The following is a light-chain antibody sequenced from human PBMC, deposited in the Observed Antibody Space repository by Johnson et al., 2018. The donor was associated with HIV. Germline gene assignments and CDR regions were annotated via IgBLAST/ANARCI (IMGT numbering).Light chain of an antibody. CDR3: GTWDSSLSAYV. V-gene: IGLV1-51*02. J-gene: IGLJ1*01. Sequence: QSVLTQPPSVSAAPGQKVTISCSGSSSNIGNNYVSWYQVLPGTAPKLLIYKNNKRPSGIPDRFSGSKSGTSATLGITGLQTGDEADYYCGTWDSSLSAYVFGTGTKVTVL. CDR1: SSNIGNNY. CDR2: KNN.